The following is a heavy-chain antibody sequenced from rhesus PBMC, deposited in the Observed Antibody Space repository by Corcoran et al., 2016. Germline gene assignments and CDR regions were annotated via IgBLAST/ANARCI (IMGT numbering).Heavy chain of an antibody. V-gene: IGHV4-122*02. J-gene: IGHJ4*01. CDR1: GGSISSGYYY. Sequence: QVQLQESGPGLVKPSETLSLTCAVSGGSISSGYYYWSWIRQPPGKGLEWIGYITYSGSTSYNPSLNSRVTISRDTSKNQFSLKLSSVTAADTAVYYCARDFESRFDYWGQGVLVTVSS. CDR3: ARDFESRFDY. CDR2: ITYSGST.